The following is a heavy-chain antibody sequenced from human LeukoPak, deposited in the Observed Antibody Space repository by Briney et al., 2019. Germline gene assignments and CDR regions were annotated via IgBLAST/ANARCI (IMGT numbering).Heavy chain of an antibody. CDR2: ISAYNGNT. V-gene: IGHV1-18*01. CDR3: ARDRDYDFWSGLVYYYGMDV. CDR1: GYTFTSYG. D-gene: IGHD3-3*01. J-gene: IGHJ6*02. Sequence: ASVKVSCKVSGYTFTSYGISRGRQAPGQGLEWMGWISAYNGNTNYAQKLQGRVTMTTDTSTSTAYMELRSLRSDDTAVYYCARDRDYDFWSGLVYYYGMDVWGQGTTVTVSS.